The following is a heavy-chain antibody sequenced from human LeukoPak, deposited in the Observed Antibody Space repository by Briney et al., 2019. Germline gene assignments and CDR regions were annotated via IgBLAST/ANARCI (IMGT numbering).Heavy chain of an antibody. D-gene: IGHD6-19*01. CDR3: ARGGSGWPFDH. CDR2: IAPGGNT. Sequence: PSETLSLTCTVSGYSISSGYYWGWIRQPPGKGLEWIGSIAPGGNTYYNPSLKSRVAISVDTSKNQFSLRLISVTAADTAVYYCARGGSGWPFDHWGQGTLVTVSS. CDR1: GYSISSGYY. J-gene: IGHJ4*02. V-gene: IGHV4-38-2*02.